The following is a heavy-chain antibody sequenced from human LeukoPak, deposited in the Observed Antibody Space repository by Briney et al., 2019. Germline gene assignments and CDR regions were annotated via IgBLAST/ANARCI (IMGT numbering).Heavy chain of an antibody. J-gene: IGHJ4*02. D-gene: IGHD1-1*01. CDR2: IKQDGSEK. Sequence: GGSLRLSCAASGFTFSSYWMNWVRQAPGKGLEWVANIKQDGSEKYYVDSVKGRFTISRDNAKNSLYLQMNSLRAEDTAVYYCARNSNWHLAYFDYWGQGTLVTVSS. CDR1: GFTFSSYW. CDR3: ARNSNWHLAYFDY. V-gene: IGHV3-7*01.